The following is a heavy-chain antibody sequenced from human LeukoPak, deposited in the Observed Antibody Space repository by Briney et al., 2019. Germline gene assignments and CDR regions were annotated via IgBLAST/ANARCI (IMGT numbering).Heavy chain of an antibody. J-gene: IGHJ4*02. CDR2: IRYDGSNK. Sequence: PGGSLRLSXAASGFTFSSYGMHWVRQAPGKGLERVAFIRYDGSNKYYADSVKGRFTISRDNSKNTLYLQMNSLRAEDTAVYYCANDLGYCTNGVCGYFDYWGQGTLVTVSS. D-gene: IGHD2-8*01. V-gene: IGHV3-30*02. CDR1: GFTFSSYG. CDR3: ANDLGYCTNGVCGYFDY.